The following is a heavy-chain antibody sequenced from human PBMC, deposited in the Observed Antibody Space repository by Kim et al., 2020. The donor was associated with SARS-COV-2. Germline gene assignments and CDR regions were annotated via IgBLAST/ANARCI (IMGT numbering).Heavy chain of an antibody. CDR1: GGSFSGYY. J-gene: IGHJ4*02. Sequence: SETLSLTCAVYGGSFSGYYWSWIRQPPGKGLEWIGEINHSGSTNYNPSLKSRVTISVDTSKNQFSLKLSSVTAADTAVYYCARDVMATIEDYWGQGTLVTVSS. CDR2: INHSGST. V-gene: IGHV4-34*01. CDR3: ARDVMATIEDY. D-gene: IGHD5-12*01.